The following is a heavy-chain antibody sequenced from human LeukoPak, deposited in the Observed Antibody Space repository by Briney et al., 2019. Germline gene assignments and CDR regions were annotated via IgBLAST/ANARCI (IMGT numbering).Heavy chain of an antibody. CDR2: IYYSGST. V-gene: IGHV4-59*12. J-gene: IGHJ4*02. CDR1: GGSISSYY. D-gene: IGHD2-21*01. CDR3: ARDHISSTSPFDY. Sequence: ETLSLTCTVSGGSISSYYWSWIRQPPGKGLEWIGYIYYSGSTNYNPSLKSRVTISVDTSKNQFSLKLSSVTAADTAVYYCARDHISSTSPFDYWGQGTLVTVSS.